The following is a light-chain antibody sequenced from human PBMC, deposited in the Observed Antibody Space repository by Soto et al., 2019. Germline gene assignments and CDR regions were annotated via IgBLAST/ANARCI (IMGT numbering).Light chain of an antibody. J-gene: IGKJ1*01. CDR1: QGLVHRSGNTH. Sequence: DVVLTQSPLSLPATLGQPASISCRSSQGLVHRSGNTHFNWFQQRPGHSPRRLIYKVSNRDSGVPDRFSGSGSGTNFTLKISRVEAEDVAVYYCMQGTHWPWTFGQGTKVEI. CDR2: KVS. V-gene: IGKV2-30*02. CDR3: MQGTHWPWT.